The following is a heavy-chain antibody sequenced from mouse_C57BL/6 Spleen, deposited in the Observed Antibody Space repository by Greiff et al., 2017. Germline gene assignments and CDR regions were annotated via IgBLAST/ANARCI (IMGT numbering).Heavy chain of an antibody. CDR2: IDPENGDT. D-gene: IGHD1-3*01. CDR1: GFNIKDDY. J-gene: IGHJ2*01. Sequence: VQLQQSGAELVRPGASVKLSCTASGFNIKDDYMHWVKQRPEQGLEWIGWIDPENGDTEYASKFQGKATITADTSSNTAYLQLRSLTSEDTAVYYCTTGLRGLDYWGQGTTLTVSS. CDR3: TTGLRGLDY. V-gene: IGHV14-4*01.